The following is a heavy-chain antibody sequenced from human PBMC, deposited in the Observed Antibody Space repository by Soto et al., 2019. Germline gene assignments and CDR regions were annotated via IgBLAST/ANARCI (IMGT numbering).Heavy chain of an antibody. CDR1: GFTFSSYS. J-gene: IGHJ4*02. D-gene: IGHD6-19*01. Sequence: GGSLRLSCAASGFTFSSYSMNWVRQAPGKGLEWVSSISSSSSYIYYADSVKGRFTISRDNAKNSLYLQMNSLRAEDTAVYYCARVDGSGWSRPSGDFDYWGQGTLVTVSS. CDR2: ISSSSSYI. CDR3: ARVDGSGWSRPSGDFDY. V-gene: IGHV3-21*01.